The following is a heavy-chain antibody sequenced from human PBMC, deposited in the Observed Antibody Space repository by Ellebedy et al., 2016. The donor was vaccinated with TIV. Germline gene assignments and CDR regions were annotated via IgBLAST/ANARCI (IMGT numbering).Heavy chain of an antibody. V-gene: IGHV4-59*08. J-gene: IGHJ4*02. CDR2: FSYTGST. CDR1: GASISRYS. D-gene: IGHD3-10*01. CDR3: ARRKVRSGPAFDY. Sequence: MPGGSLRLFCTVSGASISRYSWAWIRQPPGMELDYIGSFSYTGSTNYSTSLNSRVAISVDTSKNQFSLKLSSGTAADTAVYYCARRKVRSGPAFDYWGQGTLVTVSS.